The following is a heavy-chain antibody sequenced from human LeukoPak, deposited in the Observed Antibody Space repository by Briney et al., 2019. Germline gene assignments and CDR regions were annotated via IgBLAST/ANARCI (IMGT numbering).Heavy chain of an antibody. J-gene: IGHJ4*02. Sequence: ASVKVSCKASGYTFTSYDINWVRQATGQGLEWMGWMNPNSGNTGYAQKFQGRVTMTRNTSISTAYMELSSLRSEDTAVYYCVVRVATTRPLLFDYWGQGTLVTVSS. CDR3: VVRVATTRPLLFDY. D-gene: IGHD5-12*01. V-gene: IGHV1-8*01. CDR1: GYTFTSYD. CDR2: MNPNSGNT.